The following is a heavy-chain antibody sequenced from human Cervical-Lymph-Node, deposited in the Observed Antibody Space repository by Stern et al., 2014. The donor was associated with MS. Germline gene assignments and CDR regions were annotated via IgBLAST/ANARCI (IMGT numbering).Heavy chain of an antibody. CDR3: ARVGAARLYGMDV. V-gene: IGHV3-33*01. CDR2: IWYDGSNK. CDR1: GFTFSSYG. D-gene: IGHD6-6*01. Sequence: QMQLVQSGGGVVQPGRSLRLSCAASGFTFSSYGMHWVRQAPGKGPEWVAVIWYDGSNKYYADSVKGRFTISRDNSKNTLYLQMNSLRAEDTAVYYCARVGAARLYGMDVWGQGTTVTVSS. J-gene: IGHJ6*02.